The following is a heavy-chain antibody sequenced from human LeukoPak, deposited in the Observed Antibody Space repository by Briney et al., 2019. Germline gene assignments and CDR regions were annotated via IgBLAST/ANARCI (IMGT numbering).Heavy chain of an antibody. J-gene: IGHJ3*02. Sequence: ASVKVSCKASGYTFTGYYKHWVRQAPGQELDWMGRINPNNGGTNYAQKFQGRVTMTRDMSMSTAYMELSRLRSDDTAVYYCAGEDNSSGYRPFDIWGQGTMVTVPS. V-gene: IGHV1-2*06. D-gene: IGHD3-22*01. CDR3: AGEDNSSGYRPFDI. CDR1: GYTFTGYY. CDR2: INPNNGGT.